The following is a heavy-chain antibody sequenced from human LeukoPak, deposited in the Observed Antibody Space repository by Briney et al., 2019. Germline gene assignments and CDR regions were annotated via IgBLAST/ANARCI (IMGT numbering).Heavy chain of an antibody. V-gene: IGHV3-74*01. CDR2: INSDGSSL. D-gene: IGHD1-26*01. CDR3: ARSRYTGSHFDY. CDR1: GFTFSSYW. J-gene: IGHJ4*02. Sequence: GGSLRLSCAASGFTFSSYWVQWVHQAPGKGLVWLSRINSDGSSLSYADSVKGRFTISRDNAKNTVYLQMNSLRAEDTAVYYCARSRYTGSHFDYWGQGTLVTVSS.